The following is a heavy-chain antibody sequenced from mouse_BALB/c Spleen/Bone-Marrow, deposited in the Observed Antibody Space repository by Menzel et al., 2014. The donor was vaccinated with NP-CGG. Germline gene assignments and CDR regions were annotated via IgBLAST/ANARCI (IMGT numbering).Heavy chain of an antibody. CDR1: GYSFTSYW. Sequence: EVMLVESGTVLARPGASVKMSCKASGYSFTSYWMHWVKQRPGQGLEWIGAIYPGNSDTSYNQKFKGKAKLTAVTSASTAYMELSSLTNEDSAVYYCTKEWYYGLDYWGQGTTLTVSS. CDR2: IYPGNSDT. D-gene: IGHD1-2*01. CDR3: TKEWYYGLDY. J-gene: IGHJ2*01. V-gene: IGHV1-5*01.